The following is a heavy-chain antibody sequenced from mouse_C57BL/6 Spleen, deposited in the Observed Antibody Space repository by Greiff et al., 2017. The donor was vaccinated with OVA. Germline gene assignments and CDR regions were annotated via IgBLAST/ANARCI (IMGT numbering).Heavy chain of an antibody. V-gene: IGHV1-76*01. CDR2: IYPGSGNT. J-gene: IGHJ1*03. Sequence: VHLVESGAELVRPGASVKLSCKASGYTFTDYYINWVKQRPGQGLEWIARIYPGSGNTYYNEKFKGKATLTAEKSSSTAYMQLSSLTSEDSAVYFCARSNYYGSSYWYFDVWGTGTTVTVSS. D-gene: IGHD1-1*01. CDR1: GYTFTDYY. CDR3: ARSNYYGSSYWYFDV.